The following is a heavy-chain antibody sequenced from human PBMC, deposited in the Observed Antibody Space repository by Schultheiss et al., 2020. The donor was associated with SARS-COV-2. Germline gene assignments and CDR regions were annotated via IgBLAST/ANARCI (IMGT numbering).Heavy chain of an antibody. CDR1: GGSISSGGYY. Sequence: SETLSLTCTVSGGSISSGGYYWSWIRQPPGKGLEWIGEINHSGSTNYNPSLKSRVTISVDTSKNQFSLKLSSVTAADTAVYYCARTDWERDPARDYWGQGTLVTVSS. J-gene: IGHJ4*02. D-gene: IGHD1-26*01. CDR2: INHSGST. CDR3: ARTDWERDPARDY. V-gene: IGHV4-39*07.